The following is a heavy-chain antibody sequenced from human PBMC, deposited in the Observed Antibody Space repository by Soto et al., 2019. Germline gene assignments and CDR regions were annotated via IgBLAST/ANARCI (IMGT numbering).Heavy chain of an antibody. D-gene: IGHD4-17*01. CDR2: IYYSGST. CDR1: GGSVSSGSYY. CDR3: ARSWRYMTTDLYY. J-gene: IGHJ4*02. Sequence: QVQLQESGPGLVKPSETLSLTCTVSGGSVSSGSYYWSWIRQPPGKGLEWIGYIYYSGSTNYNPSLKSRVTISVDTSKNQFSLKLSSVTAADTAVYYCARSWRYMTTDLYYWGQGTLVTVSS. V-gene: IGHV4-61*01.